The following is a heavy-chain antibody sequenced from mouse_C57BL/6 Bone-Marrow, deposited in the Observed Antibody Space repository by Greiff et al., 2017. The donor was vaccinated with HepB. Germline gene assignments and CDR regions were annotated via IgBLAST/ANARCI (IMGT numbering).Heavy chain of an antibody. J-gene: IGHJ1*03. V-gene: IGHV2-5*01. CDR1: GFSLTSYG. CDR2: IWRGGST. CDR3: AKKGNYDYHWYFDV. Sequence: VKLKQSGPGLVQPSQSLSITCTVSGFSLTSYGVHWVRQSPGKGLEWLGVIWRGGSTDYNAAFMSRLSITKDNSKSQVFFKMNSLQADDTAIYYCAKKGNYDYHWYFDVWGTGTTVTVSS. D-gene: IGHD2-4*01.